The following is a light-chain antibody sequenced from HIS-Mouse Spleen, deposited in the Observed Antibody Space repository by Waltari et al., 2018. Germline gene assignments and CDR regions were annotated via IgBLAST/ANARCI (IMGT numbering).Light chain of an antibody. CDR3: CSYAGSSTWV. Sequence: QSALTQPASVSRSPGQSITISCTGTSSDVGSYTLVSWYQQNPGKAPKLMIYEGSKRPSGVSNRFSGSKSGNTASLTISGLQAEDEADYYCCSYAGSSTWVFGGGTKLTVL. CDR2: EGS. CDR1: SSDVGSYTL. V-gene: IGLV2-23*01. J-gene: IGLJ3*02.